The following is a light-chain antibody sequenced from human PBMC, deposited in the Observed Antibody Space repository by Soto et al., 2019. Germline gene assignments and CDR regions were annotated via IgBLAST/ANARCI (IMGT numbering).Light chain of an antibody. CDR3: QQYNTFPWT. CDR1: QSISSW. CDR2: KAS. Sequence: DIQVTQSPSTLSASVGDRVIITCRASQSISSWLAWYQQKPGKAPKALIYKASSLESGVPTRFRGSESGTEFTLTISSLQPDDFATYYCQQYNTFPWTFGQGTKVEVK. J-gene: IGKJ1*01. V-gene: IGKV1-5*03.